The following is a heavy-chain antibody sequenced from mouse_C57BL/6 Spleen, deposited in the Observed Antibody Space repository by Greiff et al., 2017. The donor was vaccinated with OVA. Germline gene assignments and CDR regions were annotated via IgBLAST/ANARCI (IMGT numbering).Heavy chain of an antibody. J-gene: IGHJ3*01. CDR2: INPSTGGT. Sequence: EVQLQQSGPELVKPGASVKISCKASGYSFTGYYMNWVKQSPEKSLEWIGEINPSTGGTTYNQKFKAKATLTVDKSSSTAYMQLKSLTSEDSAVYYCAREHGNLFAYWGQGTLVTVSA. CDR3: AREHGNLFAY. D-gene: IGHD2-1*01. CDR1: GYSFTGYY. V-gene: IGHV1-42*01.